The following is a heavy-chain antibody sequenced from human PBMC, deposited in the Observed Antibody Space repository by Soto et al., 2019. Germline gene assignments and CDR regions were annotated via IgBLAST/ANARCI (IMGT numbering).Heavy chain of an antibody. CDR1: GGSISSGGYS. J-gene: IGHJ3*02. D-gene: IGHD2-21*02. Sequence: SETLSLTCAVSGGSISSGGYSGSWIRQPPGKGLEWIGYIYHSGSTYYNPSLKSRVTISVDRSKNQFSLKLSSVTAADTAVYYCARGLAYCGGDCPISDAFDIWGQGTMVTVSS. CDR2: IYHSGST. V-gene: IGHV4-30-2*02. CDR3: ARGLAYCGGDCPISDAFDI.